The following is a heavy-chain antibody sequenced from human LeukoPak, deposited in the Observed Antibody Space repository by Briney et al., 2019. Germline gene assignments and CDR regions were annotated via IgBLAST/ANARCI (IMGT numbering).Heavy chain of an antibody. D-gene: IGHD3-10*02. CDR3: AKDVPVAYFDY. CDR1: GFPFSSYW. V-gene: IGHV3-74*01. Sequence: GGSLRLSCAVSGFPFSSYWMDWVRQAPGKGLVWVSRINTDGSNTDYADSVKGRFTISRDNSKNTLHLQVNSLRPEDTAVYFCAKDVPVAYFDYWGQGALVTVSS. CDR2: INTDGSNT. J-gene: IGHJ4*02.